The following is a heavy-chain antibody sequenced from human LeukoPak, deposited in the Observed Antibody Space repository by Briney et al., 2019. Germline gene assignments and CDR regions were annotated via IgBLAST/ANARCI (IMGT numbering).Heavy chain of an antibody. Sequence: GGSLRLSCAASGFTFSSYAMSWVRQAPGKGLEWVSAISGSGGSTYYADSVKGRFTISRDNSKNTLYLQMNSLRAHDTAVYYCATLWFGPHHFYYYMGVWGKGTTVTVSS. J-gene: IGHJ6*03. V-gene: IGHV3-23*01. CDR1: GFTFSSYA. CDR3: ATLWFGPHHFYYYMGV. CDR2: ISGSGGST. D-gene: IGHD3-10*01.